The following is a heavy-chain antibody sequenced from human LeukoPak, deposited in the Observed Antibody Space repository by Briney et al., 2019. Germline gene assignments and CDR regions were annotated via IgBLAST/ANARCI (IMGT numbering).Heavy chain of an antibody. J-gene: IGHJ4*02. CDR3: ATQPSRYCSSTSCYDFDY. CDR2: ISSSSSYI. CDR1: GFTFSSYS. Sequence: GGSLRLSCAASGFTFSSYSMNWVRQAPGKGLEWVSSISSSSSYIYYADSVKGRFTVSRDNARNSLYLQMNSLRAEDTAVYYCATQPSRYCSSTSCYDFDYWGQGTLVTVSS. D-gene: IGHD2-2*01. V-gene: IGHV3-21*01.